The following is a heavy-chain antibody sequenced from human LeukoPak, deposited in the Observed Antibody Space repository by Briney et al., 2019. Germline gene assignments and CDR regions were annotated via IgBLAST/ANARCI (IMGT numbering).Heavy chain of an antibody. Sequence: SETLSLTCAVYGGSFSGYYWSWIRQPPGKGLEWIGEINHSGSTNYNPSLKSRVTISVDTSKNQFSLKLSSVTAADTAVYYCARESYSGYDYDDYWGQGTLVTASS. D-gene: IGHD5-12*01. CDR3: ARESYSGYDYDDY. CDR2: INHSGST. CDR1: GGSFSGYY. V-gene: IGHV4-34*01. J-gene: IGHJ4*02.